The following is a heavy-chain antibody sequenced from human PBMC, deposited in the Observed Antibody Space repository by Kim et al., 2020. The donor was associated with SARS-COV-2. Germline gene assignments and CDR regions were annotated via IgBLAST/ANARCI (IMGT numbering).Heavy chain of an antibody. D-gene: IGHD1-26*01. Sequence: GGSLRPSCAASGFTFSSYAMSWVRQAPGKGLEWVSAISGSGGSTYYADSVKGRFTISRDNSKNTLYLQMNSLRAEDTAVYYCAKDGGSYYNYFDYWGQGTLVTVSS. CDR3: AKDGGSYYNYFDY. J-gene: IGHJ4*02. CDR2: ISGSGGST. V-gene: IGHV3-23*01. CDR1: GFTFSSYA.